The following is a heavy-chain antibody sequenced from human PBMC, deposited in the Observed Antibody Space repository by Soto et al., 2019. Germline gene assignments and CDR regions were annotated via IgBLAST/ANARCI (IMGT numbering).Heavy chain of an antibody. CDR1: GFSLSTNGAR. D-gene: IGHD6-19*01. V-gene: IGHV2-5*01. CDR3: APGAAWSSDWYDWFDP. J-gene: IGHJ5*02. CDR2: MSWNDEK. Sequence: VPTLVHPTQTLTLTCTFSGFSLSTNGARVGWIRQSPGMALEWLAIMSWNDEKHYSPRLKSRLAITKDTSKSQVILTMADVDPVDTTTYYFAPGAAWSSDWYDWFDPWGQGMLVTVAS.